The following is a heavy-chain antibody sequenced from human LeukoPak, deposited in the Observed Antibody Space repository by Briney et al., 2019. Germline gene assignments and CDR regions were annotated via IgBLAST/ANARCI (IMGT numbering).Heavy chain of an antibody. D-gene: IGHD3-9*01. CDR3: AGHLAAQLHTISLRQFDY. CDR2: IYHSGTT. CDR1: GGSITTDMSH. J-gene: IGHJ4*02. V-gene: IGHV4-39*01. Sequence: SETLSLTCSVSGGSITTDMSHWAWIRQPPGKAPEWIGSIYHSGTTYYNPSLRSRVTIFVDTSTNQFSLKLESVTGADTALYYCAGHLAAQLHTISLRQFDYWGQGILVTVSS.